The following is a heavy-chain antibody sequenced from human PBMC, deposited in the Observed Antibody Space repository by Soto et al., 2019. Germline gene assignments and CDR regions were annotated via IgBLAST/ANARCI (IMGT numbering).Heavy chain of an antibody. CDR2: IKPDGSEK. J-gene: IGHJ3*02. V-gene: IGHV3-7*01. Sequence: PGGSLRLSCAASGFTFSSYWMSWVRQAPGKGLEWVANIKPDGSEKYYVDSVKGRFTISRDNAKNSLYLQMNSLRAEDTAVYYCAREPTILGYCSGGSCYSRHAFDIWGQGTMVTVSS. CDR1: GFTFSSYW. D-gene: IGHD2-15*01. CDR3: AREPTILGYCSGGSCYSRHAFDI.